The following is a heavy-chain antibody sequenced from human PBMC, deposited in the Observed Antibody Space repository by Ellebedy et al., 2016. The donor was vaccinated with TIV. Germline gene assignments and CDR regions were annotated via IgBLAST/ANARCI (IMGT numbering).Heavy chain of an antibody. Sequence: PGGSLRLSCTASGFSFNIYWMHWVRQAPGKGLEWVGRIKSKTDGGTTDYAAPVKGRFTISRDESQNTLHLQINSLKTEDTAVYYCTTDGRMGRYGMDVWGQGTTVTVSS. CDR3: TTDGRMGRYGMDV. V-gene: IGHV3-15*01. CDR2: IKSKTDGGTT. CDR1: GFSFNIYW. J-gene: IGHJ6*02. D-gene: IGHD3-16*01.